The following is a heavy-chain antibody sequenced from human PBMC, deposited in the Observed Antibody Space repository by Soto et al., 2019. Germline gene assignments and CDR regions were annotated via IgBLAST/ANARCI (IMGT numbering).Heavy chain of an antibody. CDR1: GFTFSSYG. Sequence: GGSLRLSCAASGFTFSSYGMHWVRQAPGKGLEWVAVISYDGSNKYYADSVKGRFTISRDNSKNTLYLQMNSLRAEDTAVYYCAGSGPIAADGKVSDYWGQGTLVTVSS. V-gene: IGHV3-30*03. D-gene: IGHD6-13*01. J-gene: IGHJ4*02. CDR2: ISYDGSNK. CDR3: AGSGPIAADGKVSDY.